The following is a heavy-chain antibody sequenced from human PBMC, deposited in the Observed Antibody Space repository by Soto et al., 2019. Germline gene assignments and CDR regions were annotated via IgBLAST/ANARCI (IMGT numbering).Heavy chain of an antibody. V-gene: IGHV1-69*13. CDR1: GGTFSSFT. J-gene: IGHJ6*02. Sequence: ASVKVSCKASGGTFSSFTISWVRQAPGQGLEWMGGIIPIYGTANYARKFQGRVTITADASTRTAYMELSSLRSEDTAVYYCAKDRRADWESYYYYAMDVWGQGTTVTVSS. CDR2: IIPIYGTA. D-gene: IGHD1-26*01. CDR3: AKDRRADWESYYYYAMDV.